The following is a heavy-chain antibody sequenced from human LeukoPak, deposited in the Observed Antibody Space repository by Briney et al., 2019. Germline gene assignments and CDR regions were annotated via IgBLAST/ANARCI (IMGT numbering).Heavy chain of an antibody. CDR3: ARDRYSGTYLGASDI. J-gene: IGHJ3*02. D-gene: IGHD1-26*01. V-gene: IGHV3-7*01. CDR2: IKQDGSER. CDR1: GFTFSNFW. Sequence: GGSLRLSCAASGFTFSNFWMSWVRQAPGKGLEWVANIKQDGSERYFVDSVKGRFTISRDNAKNSLYLQMSSLRAEDTAVYYCARDRYSGTYLGASDIWGQGTMVTVS.